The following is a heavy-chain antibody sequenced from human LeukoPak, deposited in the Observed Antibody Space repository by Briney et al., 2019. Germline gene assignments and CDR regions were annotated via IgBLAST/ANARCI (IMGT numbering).Heavy chain of an antibody. CDR2: INPNSGGT. CDR3: ARGGELRYFDWLLSGAFDI. Sequence: ASVKVSCKASGYTFTGYYMHWVRQAPGQGLEGMGWINPNSGGTNYAQKFQGWVTMTRDTSISTAYMELSRLRSDDTAVYYCARGGELRYFDWLLSGAFDIWGQGTMVTVSS. D-gene: IGHD3-9*01. J-gene: IGHJ3*02. V-gene: IGHV1-2*04. CDR1: GYTFTGYY.